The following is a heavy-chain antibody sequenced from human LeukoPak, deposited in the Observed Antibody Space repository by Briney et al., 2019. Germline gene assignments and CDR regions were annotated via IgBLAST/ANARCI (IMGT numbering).Heavy chain of an antibody. CDR1: GGSISSYY. Sequence: SETLSLTCTVSGGSISSYYWNWIRQPPGKGLEWIGYIYYSGSGSTNYNPSLKSRVTISLDTSKSQFSLRLSSVTAADTAVYYCARFRSSAGWGSWMGVGYFDYWGQGTLVTVSS. V-gene: IGHV4-59*01. CDR2: IYYSGSGST. D-gene: IGHD3-3*01. CDR3: ARFRSSAGWGSWMGVGYFDY. J-gene: IGHJ4*02.